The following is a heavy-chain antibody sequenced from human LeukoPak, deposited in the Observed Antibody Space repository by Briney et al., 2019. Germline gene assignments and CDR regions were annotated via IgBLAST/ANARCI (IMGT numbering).Heavy chain of an antibody. D-gene: IGHD3-10*02. CDR2: ISSSGSTI. J-gene: IGHJ6*04. V-gene: IGHV3-48*03. Sequence: HPGGSLRLYCAASGFTFSSYEMKWVRQAPGKGLEWVSYISSSGSTIYYADSVKGRFTISRDNAKNSLYLQMNSLRAEDTAVYYCAELGITMIGGVWGKGTTVTISS. CDR3: AELGITMIGGV. CDR1: GFTFSSYE.